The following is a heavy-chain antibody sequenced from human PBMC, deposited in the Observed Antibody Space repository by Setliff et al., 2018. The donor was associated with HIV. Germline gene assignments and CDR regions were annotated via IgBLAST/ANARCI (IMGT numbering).Heavy chain of an antibody. Sequence: SETLSLTCTVSGGSISSTNYYWGWIRQPPGKGLEWIGAIYYSGNTYYNPSLKSRVTMSVDTSKNQFSLNMRSVTAADTAVYFCATLRWLRSKHCAYWGQGTLFTVSS. J-gene: IGHJ4*01. D-gene: IGHD5-12*01. CDR1: GGSISSTNYY. V-gene: IGHV4-39*01. CDR3: ATLRWLRSKHCAY. CDR2: IYYSGNT.